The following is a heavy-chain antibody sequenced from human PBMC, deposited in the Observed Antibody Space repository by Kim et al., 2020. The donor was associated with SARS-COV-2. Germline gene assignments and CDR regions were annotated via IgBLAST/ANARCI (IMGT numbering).Heavy chain of an antibody. CDR2: IHYSGST. J-gene: IGHJ4*02. V-gene: IGHV4-39*01. CDR1: GGSISSSSYY. D-gene: IGHD6-13*01. Sequence: SETLSLTCTVSGGSISSSSYYWGWIRQPPEKGLEWIGSIHYSGSTYYNPSLKSRVTISVDTPKNQFSLKLSSVTAADTAVYYCARGIATEGNVYWGQGTLVTVSS. CDR3: ARGIATEGNVY.